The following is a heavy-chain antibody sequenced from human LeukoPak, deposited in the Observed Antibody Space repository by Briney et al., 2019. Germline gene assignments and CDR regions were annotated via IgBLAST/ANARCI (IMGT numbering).Heavy chain of an antibody. CDR2: ISTYNDNT. CDR3: ARADKQQLVSYFDY. J-gene: IGHJ4*02. Sequence: ASVKVSCKASGYTFTSYGISWVRQAPGQGLEWMAWISTYNDNTNYAQRFQGRVSMTKDTSTSTAYMEMGSLRYDDTAVYYCARADKQQLVSYFDYWGQGALVTASS. V-gene: IGHV1-18*04. CDR1: GYTFTSYG. D-gene: IGHD6-13*01.